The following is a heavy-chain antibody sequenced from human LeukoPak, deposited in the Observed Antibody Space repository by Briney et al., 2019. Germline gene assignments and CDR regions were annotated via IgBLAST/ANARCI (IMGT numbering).Heavy chain of an antibody. CDR1: GFTFDDNG. CDR2: INWNGGSI. D-gene: IGHD3-22*01. J-gene: IGHJ4*02. CDR3: ARARGIHYDSSLDY. Sequence: GGSLRLSCAASGFTFDDNGMNWVRQAPGKGLEWVSGINWNGGSIGYADSVKGRFTISRDNAKNSLYLQMNSLRAEDTALYHCARARGIHYDSSLDYWGQGILVIVSS. V-gene: IGHV3-20*01.